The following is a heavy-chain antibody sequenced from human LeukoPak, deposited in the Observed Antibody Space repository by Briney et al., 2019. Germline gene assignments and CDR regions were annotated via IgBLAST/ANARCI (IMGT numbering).Heavy chain of an antibody. D-gene: IGHD2-2*01. J-gene: IGHJ4*02. CDR1: GYTFTSYY. Sequence: GASVKVSCKASGYTFTSYYMHWVRQAPGQGLEWMGIINPSGGSTSYAQKFQGRVTMTRDTSTSTVYMELSSLRSEDTAVYYCARVDVVVPAAMRDPENYFDYWGQGTLVTVSS. V-gene: IGHV1-46*01. CDR3: ARVDVVVPAAMRDPENYFDY. CDR2: INPSGGST.